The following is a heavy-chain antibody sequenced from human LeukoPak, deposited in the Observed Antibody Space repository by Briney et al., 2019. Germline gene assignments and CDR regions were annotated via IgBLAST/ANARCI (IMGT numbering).Heavy chain of an antibody. D-gene: IGHD3-10*01. J-gene: IGHJ3*02. CDR3: ARDYYGSGSYYRSDAFDI. CDR2: IIPIFGTA. V-gene: IGHV1-69*01. CDR1: GGTFSSYA. Sequence: ASVKVSCKASGGTFSSYAISWVRQAPGQGLEWMGGIIPIFGTANYAQKFQGRVTITADESTSTAYMELSSLRSEDTAVYYCARDYYGSGSYYRSDAFDIWGQGTMVTVSS.